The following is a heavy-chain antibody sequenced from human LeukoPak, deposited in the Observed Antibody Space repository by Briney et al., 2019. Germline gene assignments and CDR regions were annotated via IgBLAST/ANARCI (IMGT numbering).Heavy chain of an antibody. J-gene: IGHJ4*02. D-gene: IGHD1-1*01. CDR2: SYFSGST. CDR3: ARDLELERNRWNYFES. CDR1: GGSISNIRYF. Sequence: SETLSLTCTVSGGSISNIRYFWDWIRQPPGKGLEWIGTSYFSGSTYYSPSLKSRVTISVDTSKNQFSLRLSSVTAADTAVYYCARDLELERNRWNYFESWGQGTLVTVSS. V-gene: IGHV4-39*02.